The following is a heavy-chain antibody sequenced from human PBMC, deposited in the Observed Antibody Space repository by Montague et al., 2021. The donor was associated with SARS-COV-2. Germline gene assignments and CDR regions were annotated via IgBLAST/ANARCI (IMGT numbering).Heavy chain of an antibody. V-gene: IGHV4-59*12. CDR1: GGSITNYY. CDR3: ARLQGGTDYVSFDP. Sequence: SETLSLTCTVSGGSITNYYWTWIWQSPGRGLEWIGYTYYSATTNYNPSLKSRVTISIDTSKKRFSLSLSSVTAADSAVYYCARLQGGTDYVSFDPWGQGTLVSVSS. J-gene: IGHJ5*02. CDR2: TYYSATT. D-gene: IGHD4-17*01.